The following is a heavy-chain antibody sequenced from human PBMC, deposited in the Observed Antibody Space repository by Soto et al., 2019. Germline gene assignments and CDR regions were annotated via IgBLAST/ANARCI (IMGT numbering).Heavy chain of an antibody. CDR3: AKDKGSSWYLSYYYYGMDV. D-gene: IGHD6-13*01. CDR1: GFTFSSYG. Sequence: GGSLRLSCAASGFTFSSYGMHWVRQAPGKGLEWVAVISYDGSNKYYADSVKGRFTISRDNSKNTLYLQMNSLRAEDTAVYYCAKDKGSSWYLSYYYYGMDVWGQGTTVTVSS. V-gene: IGHV3-30*18. J-gene: IGHJ6*02. CDR2: ISYDGSNK.